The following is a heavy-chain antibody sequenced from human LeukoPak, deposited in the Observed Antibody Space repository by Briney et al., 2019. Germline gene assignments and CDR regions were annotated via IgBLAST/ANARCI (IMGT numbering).Heavy chain of an antibody. CDR2: INHSGST. J-gene: IGHJ3*02. Sequence: SETLSLTCAVYGGSFSGYYWSWIRQPPGKGLEWIGEINHSGSTNYNPSLKSRVTISVDTSKNQFSLKLSSVTAADTAVYYCARVLVFYDSSGYSRRAAFDIWGQGTMVTVSP. D-gene: IGHD3-22*01. CDR3: ARVLVFYDSSGYSRRAAFDI. CDR1: GGSFSGYY. V-gene: IGHV4-34*01.